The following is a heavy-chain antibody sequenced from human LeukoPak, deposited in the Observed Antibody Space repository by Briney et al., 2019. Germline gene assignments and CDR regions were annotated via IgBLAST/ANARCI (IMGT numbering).Heavy chain of an antibody. J-gene: IGHJ3*02. D-gene: IGHD3-10*01. V-gene: IGHV3-48*04. CDR3: ARGNSGWAAEDAFDI. CDR2: ISSSSGTI. Sequence: PGGSLRLSCAASGFTFSSYSMNWVRQAPGKGLEWVSYISSSSGTIYYADSVKGRFTISRDNAKNSLYLQMNSLRAEDTAVYYCARGNSGWAAEDAFDIWGQGTMVTVSS. CDR1: GFTFSSYS.